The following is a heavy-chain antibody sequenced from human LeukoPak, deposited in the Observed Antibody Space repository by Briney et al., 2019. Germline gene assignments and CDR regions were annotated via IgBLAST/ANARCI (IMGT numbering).Heavy chain of an antibody. Sequence: PGGSLRLSCAASGFTFNGYAMHWVRQAPGKGLEWVSGISWNSGRIGYADSVKGRFTISRDNAKNSLYLQMSNLRAEDTAVYFCARGGGLDVWGQGATVTVSS. CDR2: ISWNSGRI. CDR1: GFTFNGYA. V-gene: IGHV3-9*01. CDR3: ARGGGLDV. J-gene: IGHJ6*02. D-gene: IGHD3-16*01.